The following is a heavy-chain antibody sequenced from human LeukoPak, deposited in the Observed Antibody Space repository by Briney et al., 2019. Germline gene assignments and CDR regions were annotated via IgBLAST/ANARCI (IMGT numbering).Heavy chain of an antibody. Sequence: ASVKVSCKASGYTFTGYYMHWVRQAPGQGLEWMGWINPNSGGTYSAQKFQGWVTMTRDTSISTAYMGLSRLTSDDTAVYYCARANALYCGSTTCLFDYWGQGTLVTVSS. CDR3: ARANALYCGSTTCLFDY. J-gene: IGHJ4*02. D-gene: IGHD2-2*01. V-gene: IGHV1-2*04. CDR1: GYTFTGYY. CDR2: INPNSGGT.